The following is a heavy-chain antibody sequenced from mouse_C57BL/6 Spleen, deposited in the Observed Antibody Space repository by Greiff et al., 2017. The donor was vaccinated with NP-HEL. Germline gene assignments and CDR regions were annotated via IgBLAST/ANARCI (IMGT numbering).Heavy chain of an antibody. D-gene: IGHD1-1*01. CDR1: GYTFTSYW. CDR3: ARSRYGSSYVKGFDY. V-gene: IGHV1-7*01. Sequence: HVQLKESGAELAKPGASVKLSCKASGYTFTSYWMHWVKQRPGQGLEWIGYINPSSGYTKYNQKFKDKATLTADKSSSTAYMQLSSLTYEDSAVYYCARSRYGSSYVKGFDYWGQGTTLTVSS. CDR2: INPSSGYT. J-gene: IGHJ2*01.